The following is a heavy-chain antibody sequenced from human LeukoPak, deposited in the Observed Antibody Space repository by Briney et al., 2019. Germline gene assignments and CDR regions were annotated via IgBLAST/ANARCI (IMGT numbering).Heavy chain of an antibody. CDR2: IIPIFGTA. D-gene: IGHD4-17*01. CDR3: ARPSNHGDYVSDAFDI. CDR1: GGTFSSYA. J-gene: IGHJ3*02. V-gene: IGHV1-69*06. Sequence: SVKVSCKASGGTFSSYAISWVRQAPGQGLEWMGGIIPIFGTANYAQKFQGRVTITADKSTGTAYMELSSLRSEDTAVYYCARPSNHGDYVSDAFDIWGQGTMVTVSS.